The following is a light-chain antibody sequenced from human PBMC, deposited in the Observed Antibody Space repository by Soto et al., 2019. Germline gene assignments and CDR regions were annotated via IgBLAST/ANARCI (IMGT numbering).Light chain of an antibody. J-gene: IGKJ3*01. CDR2: AAS. Sequence: DIQMTQSPSSVSASIGDRVTITCRASQIIGSWLAWYQQKPGIAPTLLIYAASSLQSGAPSRFSGSGSVSDFTLTITSLQAEDSATYYCQQANSFPFTFGPGTKVDIK. V-gene: IGKV1-12*02. CDR1: QIIGSW. CDR3: QQANSFPFT.